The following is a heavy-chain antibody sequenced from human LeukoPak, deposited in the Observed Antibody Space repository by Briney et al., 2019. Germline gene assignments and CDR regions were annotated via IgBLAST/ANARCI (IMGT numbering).Heavy chain of an antibody. V-gene: IGHV3-21*01. CDR2: ISSSSSYI. CDR1: GFTFSSYS. D-gene: IGHD2-2*01. CDR3: TRVRGGYCSSTSCYGWFDP. J-gene: IGHJ5*02. Sequence: GGSLRLSCAASGFTFSSYSMNWVRQAPGKGLEWVSSISSSSSYIYYADSVKGRFTISRDNAKNSLYLQMNSLRAEDTAVYYCTRVRGGYCSSTSCYGWFDPWGQGTLVTVSS.